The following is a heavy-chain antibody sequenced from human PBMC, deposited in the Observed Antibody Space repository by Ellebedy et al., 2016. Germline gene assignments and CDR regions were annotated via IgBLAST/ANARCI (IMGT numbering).Heavy chain of an antibody. CDR1: GYSFSNFW. CDR3: ATAVTFGGVILDY. CDR2: IYPGDSDT. Sequence: GESLKISXKGSGYSFSNFWIGWVRQMPGKGLEWMGIIYPGDSDTTYSPSFQGQVTISVDKSITTAYLQWSSLKASDTAMYYCATAVTFGGVILDYWGQGTLVTVSS. D-gene: IGHD3-16*02. J-gene: IGHJ4*02. V-gene: IGHV5-51*01.